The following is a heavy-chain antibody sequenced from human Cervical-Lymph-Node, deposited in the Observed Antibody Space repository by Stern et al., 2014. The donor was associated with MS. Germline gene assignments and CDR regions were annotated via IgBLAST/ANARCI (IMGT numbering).Heavy chain of an antibody. Sequence: EVQLVESGAEVKEPGASLKISCKTSGYSFTSFWIAWVRQMPGKGLEWMGVIYPGDSETRYSPSFQGHVTFSADKSISTAYLQWSSLKASDSAKYYCARPQVYSNYDYWGQGTLVTVSS. CDR1: GYSFTSFW. CDR2: IYPGDSET. CDR3: ARPQVYSNYDY. J-gene: IGHJ4*02. V-gene: IGHV5-51*03. D-gene: IGHD4-11*01.